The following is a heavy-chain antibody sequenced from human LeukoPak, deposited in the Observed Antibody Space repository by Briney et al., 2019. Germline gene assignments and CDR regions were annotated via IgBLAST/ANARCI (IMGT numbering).Heavy chain of an antibody. D-gene: IGHD2-15*01. V-gene: IGHV1-24*01. Sequence: ASVKVSCKVSGYTLTELSMHWVRQAPGKGLEWMGGFDPEDGETIYAQKFQGRVTMTEDTSTDTAYMELSSLRSEDTDVYYCATDSHYCSGGSCLYGMDVWGQGTTVTVSS. J-gene: IGHJ6*02. CDR2: FDPEDGET. CDR3: ATDSHYCSGGSCLYGMDV. CDR1: GYTLTELS.